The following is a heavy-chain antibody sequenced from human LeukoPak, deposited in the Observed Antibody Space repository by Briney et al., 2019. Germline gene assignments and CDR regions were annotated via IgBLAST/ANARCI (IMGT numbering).Heavy chain of an antibody. Sequence: ASVKVPCKASGYTFTGYYMHWVRQAPGQGLEWMGRINPNSGGTNYAQKFQGRVTMTRDTSISTAYMELSRLRSDDTAVYYCARSGYSYADYYYYYYMDVWGKGTTVTVSS. D-gene: IGHD5-18*01. CDR2: INPNSGGT. J-gene: IGHJ6*03. V-gene: IGHV1-2*06. CDR1: GYTFTGYY. CDR3: ARSGYSYADYYYYYYMDV.